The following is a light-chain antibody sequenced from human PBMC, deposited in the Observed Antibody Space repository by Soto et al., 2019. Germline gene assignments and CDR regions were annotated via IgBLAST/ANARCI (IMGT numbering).Light chain of an antibody. Sequence: QAALSQPSSVCGSPGQSITISCTGNSNDIGSYDYVCWYQQHPGKAPRLLIHGVHNRSPGISGRFSASKSGLTASLTISGLQAEEEADYYCTAFSANRVHLFGPGTKVTVL. V-gene: IGLV2-14*01. CDR3: TAFSANRVHL. J-gene: IGLJ1*01. CDR1: SNDIGSYDY. CDR2: GVH.